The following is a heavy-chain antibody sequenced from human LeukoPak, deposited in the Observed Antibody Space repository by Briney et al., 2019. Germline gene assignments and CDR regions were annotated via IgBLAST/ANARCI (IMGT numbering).Heavy chain of an antibody. J-gene: IGHJ4*02. CDR1: GYTFTSYG. CDR3: ASGYYYDSSGYYYAYFDY. V-gene: IGHV1-69*13. CDR2: IIPIFGTA. D-gene: IGHD3-22*01. Sequence: GASVKVSCKASGYTFTSYGISWVRQAPGQGLEWMGGIIPIFGTANYAQKFQGRVTITADESTSTAYMELSSLRSEDTAVYYCASGYYYDSSGYYYAYFDYWGQGTLVTVSS.